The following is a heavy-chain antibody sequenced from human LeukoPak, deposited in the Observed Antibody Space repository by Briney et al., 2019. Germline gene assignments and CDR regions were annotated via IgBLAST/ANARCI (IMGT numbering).Heavy chain of an antibody. CDR3: ARHGVAAAVDAWYFDL. CDR2: LYYSGST. Sequence: PSETPSLTCTLSGDSIRSYYWSWIRQPPGTGLESFGYLYYSGSTNYNPSLKSRVTISVDTSKNQFSLKLSSVTAADTAVYYCARHGVAAAVDAWYFDLWGRGTLVIVSS. J-gene: IGHJ2*01. D-gene: IGHD6-13*01. V-gene: IGHV4-59*01. CDR1: GDSIRSYY.